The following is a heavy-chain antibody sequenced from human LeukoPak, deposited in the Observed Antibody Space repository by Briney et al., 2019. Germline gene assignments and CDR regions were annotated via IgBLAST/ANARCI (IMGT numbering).Heavy chain of an antibody. CDR3: AREERGYGGYR. V-gene: IGHV3-53*01. J-gene: IGHJ4*02. CDR2: IYSGGST. Sequence: GGSLRLSCAASGFTVSSSYMSWVRQAPGRGLEWVSVIYSGGSTYYADSVKGRFTISRDNSKNTLYLQMNSLRVEDTAVYYCAREERGYGGYRWGQGTLVTVSS. D-gene: IGHD5-12*01. CDR1: GFTVSSSY.